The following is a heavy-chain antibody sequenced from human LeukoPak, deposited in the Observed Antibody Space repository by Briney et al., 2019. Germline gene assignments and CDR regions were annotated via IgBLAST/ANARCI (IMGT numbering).Heavy chain of an antibody. J-gene: IGHJ4*02. D-gene: IGHD6-6*01. CDR2: ISSTSTYT. CDR3: VRDLEYSSSSVSGRPFDY. V-gene: IGHV3-21*01. CDR1: GFTFSRYS. Sequence: GGSLRLSCAASGFTFSRYSMNWARQAPGKGLEWVSSISSTSTYTYYADSVKGRFTISRDNAQNSLYLQMNSLRAEDTAVYYCVRDLEYSSSSVSGRPFDYWGQGTLVTVSS.